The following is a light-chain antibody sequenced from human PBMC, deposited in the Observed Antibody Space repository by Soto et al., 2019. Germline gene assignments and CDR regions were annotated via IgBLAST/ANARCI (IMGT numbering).Light chain of an antibody. V-gene: IGKV3D-15*01. CDR3: QQYYNLYT. J-gene: IGKJ2*01. CDR1: QSVTNT. Sequence: EIVMTQSPATLSVSPGERATLSCRASQSVTNTLAWYQQKPGQAPRLLIYGASTRDTGIPTRFSGSGSGTVFILTISSLQSEDFAVYYCQQYYNLYTFGQGTKLEIK. CDR2: GAS.